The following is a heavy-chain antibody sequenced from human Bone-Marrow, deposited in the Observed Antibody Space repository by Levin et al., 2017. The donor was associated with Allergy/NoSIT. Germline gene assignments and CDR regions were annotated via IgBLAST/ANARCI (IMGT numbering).Heavy chain of an antibody. D-gene: IGHD1-26*01. J-gene: IGHJ6*03. CDR3: ARVGANSDYYYYYYMDV. Sequence: GGSLRLSCAASGFTFNKFWMSWVRQAPGRGLEWVANIRHDGTEIYYVDSVRGRFTISRDNGKTSLYLQMHGLSAEDTAVYYCARVGANSDYYYYYYMDVWGKGTTVTVSS. CDR1: GFTFNKFW. CDR2: IRHDGTEI. V-gene: IGHV3-7*01.